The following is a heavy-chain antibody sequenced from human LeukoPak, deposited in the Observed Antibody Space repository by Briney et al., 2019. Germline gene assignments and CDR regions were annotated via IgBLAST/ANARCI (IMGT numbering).Heavy chain of an antibody. D-gene: IGHD3-22*01. CDR1: GFTFSNYS. CDR3: ARRATYYYDSSGYFPPDY. CDR2: ISSSSSYI. Sequence: GGSLRLSCAASGFTFSNYSMNWVRQAPGKGLEWVSSISSSSSYIYYADSGKGRFTISRDNAKDSLYLQMNSLRAEDTAVYYRARRATYYYDSSGYFPPDYWGQGTLVTVSP. J-gene: IGHJ4*02. V-gene: IGHV3-21*01.